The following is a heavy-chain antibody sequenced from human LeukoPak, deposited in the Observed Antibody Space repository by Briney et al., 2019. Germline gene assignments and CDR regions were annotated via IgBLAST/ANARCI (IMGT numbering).Heavy chain of an antibody. CDR1: GYSFISYW. CDR3: ARGTGCSGGNCYPDAFDI. J-gene: IGHJ3*02. D-gene: IGHD2-15*01. V-gene: IGHV5-51*01. CDR2: IYPGDSDA. Sequence: GEPLKISCKGSGYSFISYWIGWVRQMPGKGLEWMGIIYPGDSDATYSPSFQGQVTISADKSISTAYLQWNSLKASDTAMYYCARGTGCSGGNCYPDAFDIWGQGTVVTVSS.